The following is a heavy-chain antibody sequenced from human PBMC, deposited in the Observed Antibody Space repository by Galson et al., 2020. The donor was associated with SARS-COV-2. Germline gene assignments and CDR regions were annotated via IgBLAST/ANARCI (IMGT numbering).Heavy chain of an antibody. D-gene: IGHD3-3*01. CDR1: GYTFTSYG. J-gene: IGHJ3*02. CDR2: ISAYNGNT. V-gene: IGHV1-18*01. CDR3: ARDRSPTITIFGVVIRPEAFDI. Sequence: ASVKVSCKASGYTFTSYGISWVRQAPGQGLEWMGWISAYNGNTNYAQKLQGRVTMTTDTSTSTAYMELRSLRSDDTAVYYCARDRSPTITIFGVVIRPEAFDIWGQGTMVTVSS.